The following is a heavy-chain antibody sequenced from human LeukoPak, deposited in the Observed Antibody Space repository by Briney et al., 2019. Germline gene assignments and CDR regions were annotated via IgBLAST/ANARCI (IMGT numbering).Heavy chain of an antibody. CDR3: ARYIVVVVAATLASWFDP. D-gene: IGHD2-15*01. Sequence: SETLSLTCTVSGGSISSSSYYWGWIRQPPGKGLEWIGSIYYSGSTYYNPSLKSRVTISADTSKNQFSLKLSSVTAADTAVYYCARYIVVVVAATLASWFDPWGQGTLVTVSS. V-gene: IGHV4-39*01. CDR2: IYYSGST. CDR1: GGSISSSSYY. J-gene: IGHJ5*02.